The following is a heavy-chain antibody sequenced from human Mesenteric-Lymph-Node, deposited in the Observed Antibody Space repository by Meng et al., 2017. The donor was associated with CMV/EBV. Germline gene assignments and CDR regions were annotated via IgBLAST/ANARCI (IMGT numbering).Heavy chain of an antibody. D-gene: IGHD1-26*01. V-gene: IGHV3-74*01. CDR2: INSDGSKT. Sequence: GGSLRLSCAASGFTFSNYSMHWVRQAPGKGLEWVSRINSDGSKTTYADSVKGRITISRDNAKNSLYLQMNSLRVEDTAVYYCASEGNSGSYYGCDSWGQGTLVTVSS. J-gene: IGHJ4*02. CDR3: ASEGNSGSYYGCDS. CDR1: GFTFSNYS.